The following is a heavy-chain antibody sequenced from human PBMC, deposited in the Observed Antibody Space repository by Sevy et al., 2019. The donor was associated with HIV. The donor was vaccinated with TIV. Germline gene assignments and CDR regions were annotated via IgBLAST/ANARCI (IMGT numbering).Heavy chain of an antibody. CDR3: ARVPQWLVYYIDY. CDR2: INPNSGGT. D-gene: IGHD6-19*01. CDR1: GYTFTGYY. J-gene: IGHJ4*02. Sequence: ALVKVSCKASGYTFTGYYMHWVRQAPGQGLEWMGWINPNSGGTNYAQKFQGRVTMTRDTSISTAYMELSRLRSDDTAVYYCARVPQWLVYYIDYWGQGTLVTVS. V-gene: IGHV1-2*02.